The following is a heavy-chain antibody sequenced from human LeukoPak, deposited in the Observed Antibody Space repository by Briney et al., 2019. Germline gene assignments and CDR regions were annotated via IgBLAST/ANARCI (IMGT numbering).Heavy chain of an antibody. V-gene: IGHV3-23*01. CDR1: GFTFSSYG. CDR2: ISGSGGSI. Sequence: GGSLRLSCAASGFTFSSYGMSWVRQAPGKGLEWVSAISGSGGSIYYADSVKGRFTISRDNSKSTLYLQMNSLRAEDTAVYYCAKDQYMGCFGELLPKTVDYWGQGTLVTVSS. J-gene: IGHJ4*02. D-gene: IGHD3-10*01. CDR3: AKDQYMGCFGELLPKTVDY.